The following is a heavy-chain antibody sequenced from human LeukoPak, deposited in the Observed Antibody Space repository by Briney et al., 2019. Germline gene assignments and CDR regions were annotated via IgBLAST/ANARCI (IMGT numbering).Heavy chain of an antibody. CDR3: AGESDWLFDY. CDR1: GGSMSNYY. D-gene: IGHD3-9*01. J-gene: IGHJ4*02. Sequence: SETLSLTCTVSGGSMSNYYWSWIRQPPGKGLEWLASIYYSGTPTYNPSLKSRATISVDTSKNQFSLKVRSVTAADTAMYYCAGESDWLFDYWGQGALVTVSS. V-gene: IGHV4-59*01. CDR2: IYYSGTP.